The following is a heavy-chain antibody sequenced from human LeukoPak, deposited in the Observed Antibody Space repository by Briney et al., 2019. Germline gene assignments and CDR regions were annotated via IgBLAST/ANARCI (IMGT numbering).Heavy chain of an antibody. CDR2: ISGSGGST. D-gene: IGHD3-10*01. CDR3: AKDVLLWFGEGNYFDY. CDR1: GFTFSSYA. Sequence: GGSLRLSCAASGFTFSSYAMSWVRQAPGKGLEWVSAISGSGGSTYYADSVKGRFTISRDNSKNTMYLQMNSLRAEDTAVYYCAKDVLLWFGEGNYFDYWGQGTLVTVSS. J-gene: IGHJ4*02. V-gene: IGHV3-23*01.